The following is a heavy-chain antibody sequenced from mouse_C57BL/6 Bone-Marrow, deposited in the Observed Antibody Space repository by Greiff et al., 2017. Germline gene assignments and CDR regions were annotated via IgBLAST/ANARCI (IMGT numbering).Heavy chain of an antibody. CDR2: INPNNGGT. CDR1: GYTFTDYN. Sequence: VQLQQSGPELVKPGASVKMSCKASGYTFTDYNMHWVKQSHGKSLEWIGYINPNNGGTSYNQKFKGKATLTVNQASSTAYMELRSLTSEDSAVYYGARNYYGSSSFDYWGQGTTLTVSS. J-gene: IGHJ2*01. D-gene: IGHD1-1*01. V-gene: IGHV1-22*01. CDR3: ARNYYGSSSFDY.